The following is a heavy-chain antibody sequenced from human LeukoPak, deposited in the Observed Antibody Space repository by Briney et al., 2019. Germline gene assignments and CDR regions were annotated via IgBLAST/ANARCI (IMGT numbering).Heavy chain of an antibody. D-gene: IGHD3-10*01. CDR1: GLTFNNYA. Sequence: GGSLRLSCAASGLTFNNYAMSWVRQAPGKGLEWVSAISGSGDRTYYADSVKGRFTTSRDNSKNTLYLQMNSLRAEDTAMYYCAKAGPYYYGSGFYYFDYWGQGTLVTVSS. CDR2: ISGSGDRT. V-gene: IGHV3-23*01. CDR3: AKAGPYYYGSGFYYFDY. J-gene: IGHJ4*02.